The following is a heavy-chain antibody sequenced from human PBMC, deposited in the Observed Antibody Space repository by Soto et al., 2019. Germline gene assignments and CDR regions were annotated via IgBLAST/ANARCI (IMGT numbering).Heavy chain of an antibody. CDR1: GFTFSSYE. CDR2: ISSSGNTI. D-gene: IGHD2-8*02. Sequence: GGSLRLSCAASGFTFSSYEMNWVRQAPGKGLEWVSYISSSGNTIHYADSVQGRFTISRDNAKNSLFLQMNSLRADDTAVYYCARDWWISDFSYYYGMDVWGQGTTVTVYS. CDR3: ARDWWISDFSYYYGMDV. V-gene: IGHV3-48*03. J-gene: IGHJ6*02.